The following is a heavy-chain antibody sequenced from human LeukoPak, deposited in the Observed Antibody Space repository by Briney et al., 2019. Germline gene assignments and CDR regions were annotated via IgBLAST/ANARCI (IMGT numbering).Heavy chain of an antibody. CDR2: ISKDGGNK. J-gene: IGHJ4*02. CDR3: AKRSGAPNNFDY. D-gene: IGHD1-1*01. CDR1: GFTFDEHD. Sequence: PGGSLRLSCAASGFTFDEHDMYWVRQVPGKGLEWVCLISKDGGNKHYADSVKGRFSISRDNNRNSLSLQMNSLRSEDTALYFCAKRSGAPNNFDYWDQGALVTVSS. V-gene: IGHV3-43*02.